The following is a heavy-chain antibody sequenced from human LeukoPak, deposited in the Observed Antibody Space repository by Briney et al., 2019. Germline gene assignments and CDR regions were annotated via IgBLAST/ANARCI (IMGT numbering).Heavy chain of an antibody. Sequence: GGSLRLSCAGSGFTFGGYGMHWFRQTPGKGLEWVAVIAYDGSRAFYADSVKGRFTISRDNSKNTMSVQKDDLRAEDTAVYYCTRYNNDHFDYWGQETLVTVSS. V-gene: IGHV3-33*01. D-gene: IGHD1-14*01. CDR2: IAYDGSRA. CDR1: GFTFGGYG. J-gene: IGHJ4*02. CDR3: TRYNNDHFDY.